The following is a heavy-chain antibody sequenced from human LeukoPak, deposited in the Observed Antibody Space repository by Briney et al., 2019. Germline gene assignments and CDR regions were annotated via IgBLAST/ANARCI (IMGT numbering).Heavy chain of an antibody. Sequence: SETLSLTCTVSGGSINSYYWSWIRQPPGKGLEWIGYIYYSGSTNYNPYLKSRVTISLDTSNNQFSLKLSSVTAADTAVYYCARDTSGYRRGSFDYWGQGTLVTVSS. CDR3: ARDTSGYRRGSFDY. CDR1: GGSINSYY. V-gene: IGHV4-59*01. D-gene: IGHD3-22*01. CDR2: IYYSGST. J-gene: IGHJ4*02.